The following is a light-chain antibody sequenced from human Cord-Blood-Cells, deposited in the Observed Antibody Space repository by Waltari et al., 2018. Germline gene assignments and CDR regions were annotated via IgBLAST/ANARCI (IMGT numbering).Light chain of an antibody. V-gene: IGKV3-15*01. CDR2: GAS. CDR3: QQYNNWPPLT. Sequence: EIVMTQSPATPSVSPGERATLSCRASQSVSSNLAWYQQKPGPAPRLLIYGASTRATGIPARFSGSGSGTEFTLTISSLQSEEFAVYYCQQYNNWPPLTFGGGTKVEIK. CDR1: QSVSSN. J-gene: IGKJ4*01.